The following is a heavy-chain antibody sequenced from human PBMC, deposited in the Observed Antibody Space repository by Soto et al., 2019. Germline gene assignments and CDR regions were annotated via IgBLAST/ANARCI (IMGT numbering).Heavy chain of an antibody. CDR2: IHCSGST. V-gene: IGHV4-31*03. J-gene: IGHJ5*02. D-gene: IGHD6-13*01. CDR3: ARAWTATAGWANWFDR. CDR1: GGSISGEGYY. Sequence: QVQLQESGPGLVEPSQTLSLTCTVSGGSISGEGYYWSWIRQYSGRGLEWIGYIHCSGSTYYNPSLQGRVTISVDTSKTQFFLKLSSVTAADTAVYYCARAWTATAGWANWFDRWGQGTLVTVSS.